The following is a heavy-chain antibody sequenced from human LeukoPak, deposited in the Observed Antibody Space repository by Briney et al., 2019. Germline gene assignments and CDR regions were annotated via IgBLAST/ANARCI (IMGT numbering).Heavy chain of an antibody. J-gene: IGHJ6*03. CDR1: GFTFSSYA. V-gene: IGHV3-23*01. CDR3: AKDWAYGSGLTYYYMDV. Sequence: GGSLRLSCAASGFTFSSYAMSWVRQAPGKGLEWVSAISGSGGSTYYADSVKGRFTISRDNSKNTLYLQMNSLRAEDTAVYYCAKDWAYGSGLTYYYMDVWGKGTTVTVSS. CDR2: ISGSGGST. D-gene: IGHD3-10*01.